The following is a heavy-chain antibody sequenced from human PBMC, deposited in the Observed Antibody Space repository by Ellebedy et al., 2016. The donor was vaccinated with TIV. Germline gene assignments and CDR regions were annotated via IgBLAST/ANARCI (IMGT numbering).Heavy chain of an antibody. CDR2: ISYDGSRR. D-gene: IGHD3-16*01. CDR1: GFTFSSHA. V-gene: IGHV3-30-3*01. CDR3: ARDGVSYGMDV. J-gene: IGHJ6*02. Sequence: GESLKISCAASGFTFSSHAMHWVRQAPGKGLEWVTFISYDGSRRYYADSVKGRFTLSRDNSKNTLDLQMNSLRAEDTAVYYCARDGVSYGMDVWGQGTTVTVSS.